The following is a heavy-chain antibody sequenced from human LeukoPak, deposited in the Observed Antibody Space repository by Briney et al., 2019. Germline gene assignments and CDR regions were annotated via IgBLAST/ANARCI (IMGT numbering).Heavy chain of an antibody. V-gene: IGHV1-2*02. CDR3: ARDVLGDGYAFFDY. CDR1: GYTFTGHY. D-gene: IGHD5-24*01. J-gene: IGHJ4*02. Sequence: ASVTVSCKASGYTFTGHYINWVRQAPGQGLEWMGWITPNNGGTNYAQKFQGRVTMTRDTSISTAYMELSGLRSDDTAVYYCARDVLGDGYAFFDYWGQGTLVTVSS. CDR2: ITPNNGGT.